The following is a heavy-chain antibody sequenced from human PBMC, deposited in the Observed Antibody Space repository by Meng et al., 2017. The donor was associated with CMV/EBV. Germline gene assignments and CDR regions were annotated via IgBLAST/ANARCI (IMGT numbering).Heavy chain of an antibody. D-gene: IGHD6-13*01. CDR1: GGSISSSSYY. Sequence: SETLSLTCTVSGGSISSSSYYWGWIRQPPGKGLEWIGSIYYSGSTYYNPSLKSRVTISVDTSKNQFSLKLSSVTAEDTAVYYCAREPTGIAAAGTYYYYYGMDVWGQGTTVTVSS. CDR3: AREPTGIAAAGTYYYYYGMDV. J-gene: IGHJ6*02. V-gene: IGHV4-39*07. CDR2: IYYSGST.